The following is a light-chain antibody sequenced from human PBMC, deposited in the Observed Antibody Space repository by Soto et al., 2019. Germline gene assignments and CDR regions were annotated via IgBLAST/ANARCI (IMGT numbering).Light chain of an antibody. CDR1: SSDVGTYNR. Sequence: QSVLTQPPSVSGSPGQSVTISCTGTSSDVGTYNRVSWYQQAPGTAPKLMIYEVSNRPSGVPDRFSGSKSGNTASLTISGLQAEYEADYYCSSYTNSNHWVFGGGTKVTVL. V-gene: IGLV2-18*02. CDR2: EVS. J-gene: IGLJ3*02. CDR3: SSYTNSNHWV.